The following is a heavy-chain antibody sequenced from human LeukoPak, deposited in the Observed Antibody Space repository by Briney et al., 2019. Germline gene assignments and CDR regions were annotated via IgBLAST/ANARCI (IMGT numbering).Heavy chain of an antibody. V-gene: IGHV1-8*01. CDR2: MNPNSGNT. Sequence: GSVKVSCKASGYTFTSYDINWVRQTTGQGLEWMGWMNPNSGNTGYAQKFQGRVTMTRNTSISTAYMELSSLRSDDTAVYYCARAPSIYDILTGSLDPWGQGTLVTVSS. CDR3: ARAPSIYDILTGSLDP. D-gene: IGHD3-9*01. J-gene: IGHJ5*02. CDR1: GYTFTSYD.